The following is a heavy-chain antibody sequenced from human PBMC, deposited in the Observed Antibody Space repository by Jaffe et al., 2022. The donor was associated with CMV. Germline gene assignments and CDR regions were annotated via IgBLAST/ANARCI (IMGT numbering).Heavy chain of an antibody. V-gene: IGHV3-15*01. Sequence: EVQLVESGGGLVKPGGSLRLSCAASGFTFSNAWMSWVRQAPGKGLEWVGRIKSKTDGGTTDYAAPVKGRFTISRDDSKNTLYLQMNSLKTEDTAVYYCTTDPSWRHIVVVTAIVYYYYGMDVWGQGTTVTVSS. J-gene: IGHJ6*02. CDR2: IKSKTDGGTT. D-gene: IGHD2-21*02. CDR3: TTDPSWRHIVVVTAIVYYYYGMDV. CDR1: GFTFSNAW.